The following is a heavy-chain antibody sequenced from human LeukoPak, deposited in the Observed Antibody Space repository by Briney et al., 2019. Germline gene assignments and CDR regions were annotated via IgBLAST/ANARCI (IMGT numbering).Heavy chain of an antibody. CDR1: GFTFSDYY. CDR3: ARGGRGSAAVVAPRSFDI. V-gene: IGHV3-53*01. Sequence: PGGSLRLSCAASGFTFSDYYMSWIRQAPGKGLEWVSVTYTGGNSYYADSVKGRFIISRDISKNTLYLQMNSLRAEDSALYYCARGGRGSAAVVAPRSFDIWGQGTMVTVSS. D-gene: IGHD3-22*01. CDR2: TYTGGNS. J-gene: IGHJ3*02.